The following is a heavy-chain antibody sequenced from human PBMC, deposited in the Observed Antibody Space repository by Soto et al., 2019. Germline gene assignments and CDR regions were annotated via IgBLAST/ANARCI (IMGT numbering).Heavy chain of an antibody. V-gene: IGHV3-7*03. D-gene: IGHD6-19*01. J-gene: IGHJ4*02. Sequence: SXESLSLSSAASGFAFSSYWMSWVRQAPGKGLEWVANIKQDGSEKYYVDSVKGRFTISRDNAKNSLYLQMNSLRAEDTAVYYCARECRSSGWYRTPYFDYWGQGTLVTVSS. CDR1: GFAFSSYW. CDR2: IKQDGSEK. CDR3: ARECRSSGWYRTPYFDY.